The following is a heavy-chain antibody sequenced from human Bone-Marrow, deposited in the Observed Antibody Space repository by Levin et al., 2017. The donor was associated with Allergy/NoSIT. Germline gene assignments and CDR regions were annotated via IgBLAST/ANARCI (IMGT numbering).Heavy chain of an antibody. CDR1: GGSVSSGSYY. CDR2: IYYSGST. D-gene: IGHD5-24*01. V-gene: IGHV4-61*01. CDR3: AMGRDGHNRNGWCDP. J-gene: IGHJ5*02. Sequence: SETLSLTCTVSGGSVSSGSYYWSWIRQPPGKGLEWIGYIYYSGSTNYNPSLKSRVTISVDTSKNQFSLKLSSVTAADTAVYYCAMGRDGHNRNGWCDPWGQGTLVTVSA.